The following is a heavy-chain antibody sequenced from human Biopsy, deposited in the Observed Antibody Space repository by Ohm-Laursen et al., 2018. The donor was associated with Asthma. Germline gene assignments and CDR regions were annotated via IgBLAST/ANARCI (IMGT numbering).Heavy chain of an antibody. D-gene: IGHD5-12*01. CDR3: ARGTIVAGIDY. Sequence: SQTLSLTCTVSGGSISSSSYYWGWIRQPPGKGLEWIGSIYYSGSTYYNPSLKSRVTIFVDTSKNQFSLRLNSLSAADTAVYYCARGTIVAGIDYWGRGTLVTVSS. J-gene: IGHJ4*02. CDR1: GGSISSSSYY. CDR2: IYYSGST. V-gene: IGHV4-39*07.